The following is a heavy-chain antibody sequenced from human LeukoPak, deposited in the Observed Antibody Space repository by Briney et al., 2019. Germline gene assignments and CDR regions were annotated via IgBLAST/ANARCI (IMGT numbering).Heavy chain of an antibody. D-gene: IGHD3-10*01. CDR3: ATAMAYGPGSYSDYYYYGMDV. J-gene: IGHJ6*02. CDR1: GYTFTSYD. CDR2: MNPNSGNT. V-gene: IGHV1-8*01. Sequence: ASVKVSCKASGYTFTSYDTNWVRQATGQGLEWMGWMNPNSGNTGYAQKFQGRVTMTRNTSISTAYMELSSLRSEDTAVYYCATAMAYGPGSYSDYYYYGMDVWGQGTTVTVSS.